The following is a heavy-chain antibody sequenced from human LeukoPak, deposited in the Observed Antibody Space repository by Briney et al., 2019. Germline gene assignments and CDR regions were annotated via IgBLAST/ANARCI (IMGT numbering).Heavy chain of an antibody. Sequence: ASVKVSCKASGYTFTGYYMHWVRQAPGQGLEWMGWINPNSGGTNYAQKFQGRVTITRNTSISTAYMELSSLRSEDTAVYYCARDPGGGANYWGQGTLVTVSS. CDR2: INPNSGGT. V-gene: IGHV1-2*02. D-gene: IGHD3-16*01. CDR1: GYTFTGYY. J-gene: IGHJ4*02. CDR3: ARDPGGGANY.